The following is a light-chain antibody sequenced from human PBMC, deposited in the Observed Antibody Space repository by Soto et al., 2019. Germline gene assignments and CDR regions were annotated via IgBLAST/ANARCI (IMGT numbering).Light chain of an antibody. Sequence: NFMLTQPHSVSESPGKTVTISCTRSSGSIASNYVQWYQQRPGSAPTTVIYEDNQRPSGVPDRFSGSIDSSSNSASLTISGLKTEDEADYYCQSYDSSNPVVFGGGTKVTDL. CDR2: EDN. CDR1: SGSIASNY. CDR3: QSYDSSNPVV. V-gene: IGLV6-57*03. J-gene: IGLJ2*01.